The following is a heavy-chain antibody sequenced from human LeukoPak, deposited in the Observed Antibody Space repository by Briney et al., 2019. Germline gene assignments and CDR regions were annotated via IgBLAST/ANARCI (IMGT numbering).Heavy chain of an antibody. CDR2: IYYSGST. D-gene: IGHD3-10*01. V-gene: IGHV4-59*01. CDR1: GGSISSYY. J-gene: IGHJ5*02. Sequence: SETLSLTCTVSGGSISSYYWSWIRQPPGKGLEWIGYIYYSGSTNYKPSLKSRVTISVDTSKNQFSLKLSSVTAADTAVYYCARGGYYGSGNDFRFDPWGQGTLVAVSS. CDR3: ARGGYYGSGNDFRFDP.